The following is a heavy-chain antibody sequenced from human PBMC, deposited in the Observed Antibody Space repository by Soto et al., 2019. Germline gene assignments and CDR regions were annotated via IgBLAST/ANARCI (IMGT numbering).Heavy chain of an antibody. V-gene: IGHV2-5*02. CDR1: GFSLSTSGVG. CDR3: ARHSSSWYEVEYFQH. CDR2: IYWDDDK. D-gene: IGHD6-13*01. J-gene: IGHJ1*01. Sequence: KESGPTLVKPTQTLTLTCTFSGFSLSTSGVGVGWIRQPPGKALEWLALIYWDDDKRYSPSLKSRLTITKDTSKNQLVLTMTNMYPVDTATYYCARHSSSWYEVEYFQHWGQGTLVTVSS.